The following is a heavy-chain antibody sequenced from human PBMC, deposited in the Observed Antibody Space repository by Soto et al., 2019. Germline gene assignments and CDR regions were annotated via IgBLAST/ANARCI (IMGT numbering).Heavy chain of an antibody. D-gene: IGHD6-6*01. V-gene: IGHV4-34*01. CDR2: INHSGST. CDR1: GGAFSGYY. Sequence: QVQLQQWCAGLLKPSETLSLTCAVYGGAFSGYYWSWIRQPPGNGLEWIGEINHSGSTNYNPSLKSRVTISVATSKNQFSLKPGSVPAADTAVYYCARQPRREANYYYGMDVWGQGTTVTVSS. CDR3: ARQPRREANYYYGMDV. J-gene: IGHJ6*02.